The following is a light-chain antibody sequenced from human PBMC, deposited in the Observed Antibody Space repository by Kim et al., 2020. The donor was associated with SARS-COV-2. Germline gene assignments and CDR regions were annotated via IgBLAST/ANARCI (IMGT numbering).Light chain of an antibody. CDR2: DAS. CDR3: QQRSNWT. J-gene: IGKJ4*01. V-gene: IGKV3-11*01. Sequence: EIVLTQSPATLSLSPRERATLPCRASQSVSSYLAWYQQKPGQAPRLLIYDASNRATGIPARFSGSGSGTDFTLTISSLEPEDFAVYYCQQRSNWTFGGGTKVDIK. CDR1: QSVSSY.